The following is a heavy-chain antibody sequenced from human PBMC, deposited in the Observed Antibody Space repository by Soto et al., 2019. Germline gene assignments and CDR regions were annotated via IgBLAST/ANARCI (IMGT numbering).Heavy chain of an antibody. D-gene: IGHD2-15*01. CDR1: GFTFSSYG. CDR3: ARPAPCSGGSCYQNWFDP. Sequence: QVQLVESGGDVVQPGRSLRLSCAASGFTFSSYGMHWVRRAPGKGLEWVAVIWYDGSNKYYADSVKGRFTISRDNSKNTLYLQMNSLRAEDTAVYYCARPAPCSGGSCYQNWFDPWGQGTLVTVSS. J-gene: IGHJ5*02. V-gene: IGHV3-33*08. CDR2: IWYDGSNK.